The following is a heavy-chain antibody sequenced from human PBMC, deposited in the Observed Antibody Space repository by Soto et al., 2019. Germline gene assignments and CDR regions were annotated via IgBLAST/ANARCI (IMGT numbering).Heavy chain of an antibody. V-gene: IGHV1-3*01. Sequence: QVQLVQSGAEVKKPGASVMVSCQASGYTFTSYAMHWVRQAPGQRLEWMGWINAGNGYTKYSQKFQGRVTITRDTAASTAYMERSSLRSEDTAVYYCARGGDDCSTTRCYMIDYWGQGTLVTVSS. CDR1: GYTFTSYA. CDR2: INAGNGYT. D-gene: IGHD2-2*02. J-gene: IGHJ4*02. CDR3: ARGGDDCSTTRCYMIDY.